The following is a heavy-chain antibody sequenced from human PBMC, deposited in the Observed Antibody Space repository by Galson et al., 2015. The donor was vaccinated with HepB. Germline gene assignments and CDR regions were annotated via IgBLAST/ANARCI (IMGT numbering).Heavy chain of an antibody. Sequence: ETLSLTCAVYGGSFSGYYWSWIRQPPGKGLEWIGEINHSGSTNYNPSLKSRVTISVDKSKNQFSLKLSSVTAADTAVYFCARDPQVRYCTNGVCYYYYGMDVWGQGTTVTVSS. CDR1: GGSFSGYY. CDR3: ARDPQVRYCTNGVCYYYYGMDV. CDR2: INHSGST. J-gene: IGHJ6*02. D-gene: IGHD2-8*01. V-gene: IGHV4-34*01.